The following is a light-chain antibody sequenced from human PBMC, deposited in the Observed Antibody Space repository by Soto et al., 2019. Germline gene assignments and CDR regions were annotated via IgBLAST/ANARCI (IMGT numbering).Light chain of an antibody. V-gene: IGLV2-14*01. CDR2: EAT. Sequence: QSVLTQPASVSGSPGQSITISCTGTSSDIGYYNYVSWYQQYPGKAPKLMIYEATKRPSGVSYRFSGSKSGNTASLTISGLQAEDEADYYCTSYTITSPYVFGTGTKVTVL. CDR1: SSDIGYYNY. CDR3: TSYTITSPYV. J-gene: IGLJ1*01.